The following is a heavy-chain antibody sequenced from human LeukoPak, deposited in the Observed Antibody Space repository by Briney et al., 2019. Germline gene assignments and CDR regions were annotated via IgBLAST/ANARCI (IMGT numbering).Heavy chain of an antibody. D-gene: IGHD1-1*01. CDR2: IKQDGSEK. CDR3: ARDRTLRKLERLGFYYYYYMDV. V-gene: IGHV3-7*01. J-gene: IGHJ6*03. CDR1: GFTFSSYW. Sequence: GGSLRLSCAASGFTFSSYWMSWVRQAPGKGLEWVANIKQDGSEKYYVDSVKGRFTISRDNAKNSLYLQMNSLRAEDTAVYYCARDRTLRKLERLGFYYYYYMDVWGKGTTVTISS.